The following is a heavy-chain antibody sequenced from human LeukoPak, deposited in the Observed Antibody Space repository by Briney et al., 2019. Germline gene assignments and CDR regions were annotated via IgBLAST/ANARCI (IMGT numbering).Heavy chain of an antibody. Sequence: GGSLRLSCAASGFTFSSYSMNWVRQAPGKGLEWVSAISISGSKTYYADSVEGRFTISRDNSKNTLYLQMNSLRAEDTAVYYCANEIRPNDYWGQGTQVTVSS. D-gene: IGHD4-17*01. J-gene: IGHJ4*02. CDR1: GFTFSSYS. CDR2: ISISGSKT. CDR3: ANEIRPNDY. V-gene: IGHV3-23*01.